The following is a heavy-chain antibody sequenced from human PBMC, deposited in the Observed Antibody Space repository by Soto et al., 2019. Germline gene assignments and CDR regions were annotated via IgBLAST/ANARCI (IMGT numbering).Heavy chain of an antibody. CDR1: GGSISSGDYY. Sequence: QVQLQESGPGLVKPSQTLSLTCTVSGGSISSGDYYWSWIRQPPGKGLEWIGYIYYSGSTYYNPSLTSLVTISVDTSKNQFSLKLSSVTAADTAVYYCARGEMVRGVPFDYWGQGTLVTVSS. CDR3: ARGEMVRGVPFDY. V-gene: IGHV4-30-4*01. D-gene: IGHD3-10*01. J-gene: IGHJ4*02. CDR2: IYYSGST.